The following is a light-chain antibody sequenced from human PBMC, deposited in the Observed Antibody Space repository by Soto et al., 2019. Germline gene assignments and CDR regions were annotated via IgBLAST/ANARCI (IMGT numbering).Light chain of an antibody. J-gene: IGKJ1*01. CDR1: QSVSSY. Sequence: EIVLTQSPANLSLSPGARATLSCRASQSVSSYLAWYQQKPGQAPRLLIYDASNRATGIPARFSGSGSGTDFTLTISSLEPEDFAVYYCQQRSNWPPWTFGQGTKV. CDR2: DAS. V-gene: IGKV3-11*01. CDR3: QQRSNWPPWT.